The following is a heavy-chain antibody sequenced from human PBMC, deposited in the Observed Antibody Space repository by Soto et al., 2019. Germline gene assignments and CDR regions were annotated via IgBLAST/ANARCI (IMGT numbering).Heavy chain of an antibody. CDR3: AKVGYYSSGWYVDGGMDV. Sequence: GGSLILSWAASCFTFSSCGMSWVRQAPGKGLEWVSAISGSGGSTYYADSVKGRFTISRDNSKNTLYLQMNSLRAEDTAVYYCAKVGYYSSGWYVDGGMDVWGQGTTVTVSS. CDR2: ISGSGGST. V-gene: IGHV3-23*01. CDR1: CFTFSSCG. D-gene: IGHD6-19*01. J-gene: IGHJ6*02.